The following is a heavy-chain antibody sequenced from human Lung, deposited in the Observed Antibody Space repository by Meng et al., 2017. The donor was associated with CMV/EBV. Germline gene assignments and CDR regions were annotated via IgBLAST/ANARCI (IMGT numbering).Heavy chain of an antibody. D-gene: IGHD5-24*01. J-gene: IGHJ4*02. Sequence: VPVQGSGPGRVKPSQTLSLTCTVSGGSIGSGGYYWSWIRQHPGKGLEWIGYIYYTGSTFYNPSLKSRVTISVDTSKNQFSLKLIPATAADTAVYYCAREAGRDGYATPKFDYWGQGTMVTVSS. CDR2: IYYTGST. CDR1: GGSIGSGGYY. CDR3: AREAGRDGYATPKFDY. V-gene: IGHV4-31*03.